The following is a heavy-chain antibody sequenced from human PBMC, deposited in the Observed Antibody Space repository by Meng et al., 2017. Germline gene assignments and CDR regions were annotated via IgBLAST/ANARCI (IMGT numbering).Heavy chain of an antibody. CDR1: GFTFSSYE. V-gene: IGHV3-23*01. D-gene: IGHD3-16*01. CDR2: ISGSGGST. J-gene: IGHJ4*02. Sequence: GGSLRLSCAASGFTFSSYEMNWVRQAPGKGLEWVSAISGSGGSTYYADSVKGRFTISRDNSKNTLYLQMNSLRAEDTAVYYCAKTPRKGAGDGGRYFDYWGQGTLVTVSS. CDR3: AKTPRKGAGDGGRYFDY.